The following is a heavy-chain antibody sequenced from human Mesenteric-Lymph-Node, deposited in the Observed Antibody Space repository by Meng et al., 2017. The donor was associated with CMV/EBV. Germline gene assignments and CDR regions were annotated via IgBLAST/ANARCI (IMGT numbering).Heavy chain of an antibody. V-gene: IGHV1-18*01. CDR2: ISTNKGNT. CDR3: ARDDPRGYYPEI. J-gene: IGHJ4*02. D-gene: IGHD3-3*01. CDR1: GYIFTHFG. Sequence: SCEASGYIFTHFGITWVRQAPGQGLEWMGWISTNKGNTNYAQDLQGRVTMTADTSTNTAYMELRTLRSGDTAIYYCARDDPRGYYPEIWGQGTLVTVSS.